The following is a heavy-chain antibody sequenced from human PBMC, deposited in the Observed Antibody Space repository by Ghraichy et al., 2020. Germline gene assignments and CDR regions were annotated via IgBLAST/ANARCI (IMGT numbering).Heavy chain of an antibody. V-gene: IGHV4-4*07. CDR1: GGSISSYY. J-gene: IGHJ6*02. Sequence: SETLSLTCTVSGGSISSYYWSWIRQPAGKGLEWIGRIYTSGSTNYNPSLKSRVTMSVDTSKNQFSLKLSSVTAADTAVYYCARGLDSSGYHLEGVLESDVGGYYGMDVWGQGTTVTVSS. D-gene: IGHD3-22*01. CDR3: ARGLDSSGYHLEGVLESDVGGYYGMDV. CDR2: IYTSGST.